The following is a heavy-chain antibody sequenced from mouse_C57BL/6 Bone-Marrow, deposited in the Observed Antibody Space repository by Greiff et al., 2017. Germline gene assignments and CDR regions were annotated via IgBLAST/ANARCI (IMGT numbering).Heavy chain of an antibody. CDR3: SEDSAVYYCACLSYEVNFDV. J-gene: IGHJ1*03. V-gene: IGHV1-87*01. CDR1: YTFSRRVH. CDR2: GQGLDWNG. D-gene: IGHD1-1*01. Sequence: VQLQQSGPELARPWASVKISCQAFYTFSRRVHFAIRDTNYWMQWVKQRPGQGLDWNGAIYPGNGDPSYNPKFKGKATWTADKSSSTAYMQLSGLTSEDSAVYYCACLSYEVNFDVWGTGTTVTVSS.